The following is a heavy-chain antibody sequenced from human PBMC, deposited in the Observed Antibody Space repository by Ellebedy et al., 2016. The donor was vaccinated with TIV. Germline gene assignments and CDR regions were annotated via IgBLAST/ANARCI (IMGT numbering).Heavy chain of an antibody. D-gene: IGHD3-10*01. J-gene: IGHJ6*02. V-gene: IGHV1-46*01. CDR3: ARYSGSGTYYRNGMDV. CDR1: GYTFTSSY. CDR2: INPSGGST. Sequence: AASVQVSCKASGYTFTSSYMHWVRQAPGQGLEWMGIINPSGGSTSYAQQFQGRVTMTRDTSTDTAYMELRSLRSDDTAVYFCARYSGSGTYYRNGMDVWGQGTTVTVSS.